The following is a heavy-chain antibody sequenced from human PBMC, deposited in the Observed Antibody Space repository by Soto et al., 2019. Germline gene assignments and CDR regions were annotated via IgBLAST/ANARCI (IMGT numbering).Heavy chain of an antibody. D-gene: IGHD1-1*01. CDR3: ARQAWNNLFDY. V-gene: IGHV3-53*02. Sequence: EVQLVETGGGLIQPGGSLRLSGAASGLTVSSNYMSWVRQAPGKGLEWVSVIYSGGNTYYADSVKGRFIISRDNSKNTLYLQMNSLRVEDTAVYYCARQAWNNLFDYWGQGTPVTVSS. J-gene: IGHJ4*02. CDR1: GLTVSSNY. CDR2: IYSGGNT.